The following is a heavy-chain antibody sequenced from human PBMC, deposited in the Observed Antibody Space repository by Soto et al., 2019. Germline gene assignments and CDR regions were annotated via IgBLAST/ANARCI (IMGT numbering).Heavy chain of an antibody. J-gene: IGHJ4*02. CDR1: GFTFTSYE. CDR3: AREGRIAVAGYYFDY. D-gene: IGHD6-19*01. CDR2: ISGSGSTI. V-gene: IGHV3-48*03. Sequence: GGSLRLSCAASGFTFTSYEMNWVRQAPGKGLEWVSYISGSGSTIYYADSVKGRFTISRDNAKNSLYLQMNSLRAEDTAVYYCAREGRIAVAGYYFDYWGQGTLVTVSS.